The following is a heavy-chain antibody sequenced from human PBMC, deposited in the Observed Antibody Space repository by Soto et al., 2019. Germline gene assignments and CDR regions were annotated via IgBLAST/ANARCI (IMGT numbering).Heavy chain of an antibody. CDR3: AKLTRMVRGVGYWFDP. CDR1: GGTFSSYA. Sequence: QVQLVQSGAEVKKPGSSVKVSCKASGGTFSSYAISWVRQAPGQGLEWMGGIIPIFGTANYAQKFQGRVTITADESTSTAYMELSSLRSEDTAVYYCAKLTRMVRGVGYWFDPWGQGTLVTVSS. CDR2: IIPIFGTA. D-gene: IGHD3-10*01. J-gene: IGHJ5*02. V-gene: IGHV1-69*01.